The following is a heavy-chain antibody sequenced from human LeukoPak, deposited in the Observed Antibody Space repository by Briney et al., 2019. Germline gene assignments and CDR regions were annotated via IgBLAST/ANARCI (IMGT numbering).Heavy chain of an antibody. CDR3: AKTMYYCDSCGYYYFQD. Sequence: GGSLRLSCAASGFTFSSYAMRWVRQAPGKGLEWVSGISGVGGSTYYADSVKGRFTISRDNSKNTLSLQMNVLRADDTAIYYCAKTMYYCDSCGYYYFQDWGQGTLVTVSS. D-gene: IGHD3-22*01. J-gene: IGHJ1*01. V-gene: IGHV3-23*01. CDR1: GFTFSSYA. CDR2: ISGVGGST.